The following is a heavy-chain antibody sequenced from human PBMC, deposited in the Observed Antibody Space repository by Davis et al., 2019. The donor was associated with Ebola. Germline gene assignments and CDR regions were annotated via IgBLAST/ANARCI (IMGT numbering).Heavy chain of an antibody. CDR1: GFNFRAYW. V-gene: IGHV3-74*01. J-gene: IGHJ4*02. CDR2: ITSDGSDT. Sequence: HTGGSLRLSCAASGFNFRAYWMHWVRQVPGKGPVWVSHITSDGSDTTYADSVKGRFTISRDDAKNSVYLHMNSLRAEDTAVYYCARFDHSFDLWGQGALVTVSS. CDR3: ARFDHSFDL. D-gene: IGHD4-11*01.